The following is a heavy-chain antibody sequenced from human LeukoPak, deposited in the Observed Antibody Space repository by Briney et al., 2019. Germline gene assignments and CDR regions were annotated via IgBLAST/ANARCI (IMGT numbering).Heavy chain of an antibody. CDR1: GFTFDDYA. J-gene: IGHJ6*03. V-gene: IGHV3-9*01. D-gene: IGHD1-26*01. CDR3: ARVGGTRDYYFYMDV. Sequence: GRSLRLSCAASGFTFDDYAMHWVRQAPGKGPEWVSGINWDSGYIGYADSVKGRFTISRDNAKNSLYLQMSSLRAEDTALYYCARVGGTRDYYFYMDVWGKGTTVTVSS. CDR2: INWDSGYI.